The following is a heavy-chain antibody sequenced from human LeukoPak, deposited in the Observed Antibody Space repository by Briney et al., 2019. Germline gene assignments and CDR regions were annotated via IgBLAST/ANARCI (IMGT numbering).Heavy chain of an antibody. CDR3: AAANGIVGWSKLPGYYMDV. CDR2: IVVGSGNT. CDR1: GFTFTSSA. J-gene: IGHJ6*03. D-gene: IGHD6-19*01. Sequence: GASVKVSCKASGFTFTSSAMQWVRQARGQRLEWIGWIVVGSGNTNYAQKFQERVTITRDVSTSTAYMELSSLRSEDTAVYYCAAANGIVGWSKLPGYYMDVWGKGTTVTVSS. V-gene: IGHV1-58*02.